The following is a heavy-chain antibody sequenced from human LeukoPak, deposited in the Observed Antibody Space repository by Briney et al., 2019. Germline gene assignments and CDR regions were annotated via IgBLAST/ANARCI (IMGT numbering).Heavy chain of an antibody. J-gene: IGHJ4*02. CDR2: IYPGDSDT. CDR3: ESQCLCGTTEGVLYFDY. V-gene: IGHV5-51*01. CDR1: GYSFTSYW. D-gene: IGHD1-14*01. Sequence: RGESLKISCKGSGYSFTSYWIGWVRQMPGKGLEWMGIIYPGDSDTRYSPSFQGQVTISAVKSISTAYLQWSSLKASDTAMYYCESQCLCGTTEGVLYFDYWGQGALVTVFS.